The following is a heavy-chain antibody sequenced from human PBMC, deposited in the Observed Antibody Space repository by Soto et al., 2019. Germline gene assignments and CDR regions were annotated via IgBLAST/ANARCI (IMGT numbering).Heavy chain of an antibody. CDR3: ARYHYYDSSGYYGYYYYGMDV. CDR1: GGTFSSYA. D-gene: IGHD3-22*01. CDR2: IIPIFGTA. Sequence: SVKVSCKASGGTFSSYAISWVRQAPGQGLEWMGGIIPIFGTANYAQKFQGRVTITADKSTSTAYMELSSLRSEDTAVYYCARYHYYDSSGYYGYYYYGMDVWGQGTTVTVS. J-gene: IGHJ6*02. V-gene: IGHV1-69*06.